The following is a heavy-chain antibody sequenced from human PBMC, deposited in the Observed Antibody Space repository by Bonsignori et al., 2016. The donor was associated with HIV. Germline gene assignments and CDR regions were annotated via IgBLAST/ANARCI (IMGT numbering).Heavy chain of an antibody. CDR3: AKVRRGPRVRGVVITLSPHFFDP. CDR2: MSGSGGST. CDR1: GFTFSAFA. Sequence: EVQLVESGGGLVQPGGSLRLSCAASGFTFSAFAMSWVRQAPGKGLEWVSGMSGSGGSTYYADSVKGRFTTSRDNSKNMLYLQMNSLRVEDTAVYYCAKVRRGPRVRGVVITLSPHFFDPWGQGTMVTVSS. D-gene: IGHD3-10*01. V-gene: IGHV3-23*04. J-gene: IGHJ5*02.